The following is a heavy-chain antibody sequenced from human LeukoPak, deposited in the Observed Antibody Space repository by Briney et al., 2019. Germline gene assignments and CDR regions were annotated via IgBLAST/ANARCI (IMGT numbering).Heavy chain of an antibody. J-gene: IGHJ4*02. CDR3: ASLSLGHGGRSSTFDY. CDR1: RFSFSDFH. D-gene: IGHD4-23*01. CDR2: ITSSGTAM. V-gene: IGHV3-11*01. Sequence: PGGSLRLSCAASRFSFSDFHMSWIRQAPGKGLEWLSYITSSGTAMYYADSVKGRFTISRDNAKNSLYLQINSLRAEDTVVYYCASLSLGHGGRSSTFDYWGQGTLVTVSS.